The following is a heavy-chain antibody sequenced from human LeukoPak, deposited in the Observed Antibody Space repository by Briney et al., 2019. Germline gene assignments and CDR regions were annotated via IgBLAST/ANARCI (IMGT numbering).Heavy chain of an antibody. J-gene: IGHJ3*02. CDR3: ARDFGMAGSTNAFDI. Sequence: GGSLILSCAASGFTFSGYWMHWVRQAPGKGLVWVSLIYSDGSRTSYADSVKGRFIISRDNAKNTLYLQMNSLRADDTAVYYCARDFGMAGSTNAFDIWGQGTMVTVSS. CDR2: IYSDGSRT. D-gene: IGHD3-16*01. CDR1: GFTFSGYW. V-gene: IGHV3-74*01.